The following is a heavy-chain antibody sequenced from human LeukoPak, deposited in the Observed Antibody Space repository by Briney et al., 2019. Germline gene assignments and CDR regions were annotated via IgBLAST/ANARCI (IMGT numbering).Heavy chain of an antibody. CDR1: GGSFSGYY. D-gene: IGHD6-19*01. V-gene: IGHV4-34*01. J-gene: IGHJ4*02. Sequence: SETLSLTCAGYGGSFSGYYWSWIRKPPGKGLEWIGEINHSGSTNYNPSLKSRVTISVDASKSRFSLKLSSVTAADTAVYYCAGGAIYRSGWQEGDYWGQGTLVTVSS. CDR2: INHSGST. CDR3: AGGAIYRSGWQEGDY.